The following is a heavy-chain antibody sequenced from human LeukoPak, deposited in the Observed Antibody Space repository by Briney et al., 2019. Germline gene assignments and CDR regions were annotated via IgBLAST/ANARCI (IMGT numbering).Heavy chain of an antibody. D-gene: IGHD3-3*01. CDR3: AKASGITIFGVVIRPPDY. V-gene: IGHV3-30*02. J-gene: IGHJ4*02. Sequence: PGGSLRLSCAASGFTFSSYGMHWVRQAPGKGLEWVAFIRYDGSNKYYADSVKGRFTISRDNSKNTLYLQMNSLRAEDTAVYYCAKASGITIFGVVIRPPDYWGQGTLVTVSS. CDR2: IRYDGSNK. CDR1: GFTFSSYG.